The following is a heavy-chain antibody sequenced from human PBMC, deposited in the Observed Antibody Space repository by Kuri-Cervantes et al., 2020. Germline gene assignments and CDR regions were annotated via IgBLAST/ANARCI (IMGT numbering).Heavy chain of an antibody. CDR3: ATVQSITAVSGWFDP. D-gene: IGHD6-13*01. Sequence: ASVKVSCKASGYTFTSYGISWVRQAPGQGLEWMGWISAYNGNTNYAQKLQGRVTMTTDTSTSTAYMELRSLRSDDTAVYYCATVQSITAVSGWFDPWGHGTLVTVSS. CDR1: GYTFTSYG. CDR2: ISAYNGNT. V-gene: IGHV1-18*01. J-gene: IGHJ5*02.